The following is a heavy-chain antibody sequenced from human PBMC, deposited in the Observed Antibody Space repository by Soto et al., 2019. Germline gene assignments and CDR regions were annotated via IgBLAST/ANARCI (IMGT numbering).Heavy chain of an antibody. CDR3: ARAHYGDYGYGMDV. D-gene: IGHD4-17*01. J-gene: IGHJ6*02. CDR2: IYHSGST. V-gene: IGHV4-4*02. CDR1: GGSISSSNW. Sequence: SETLSLTCAVSGGSISSSNWWSWVRQPPGKGLEWIGEIYHSGSTYYNPSLKSRVTISVDRSKNQFSLKLSSVTAADTAVYYCARAHYGDYGYGMDVWGQGTTVTVSS.